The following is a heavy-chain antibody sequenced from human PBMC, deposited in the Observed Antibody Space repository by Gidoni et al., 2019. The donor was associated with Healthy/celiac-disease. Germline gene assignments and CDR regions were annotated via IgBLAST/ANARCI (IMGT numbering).Heavy chain of an antibody. Sequence: QVQLVESGGGVVQPGRYLRLSCAASGFTFSSYGMHWVRQAPGKGLEWVAVIWYDGSNKYYADSVKGRFTISRDNSKNTLYLQMNSLRAEDTAVYYCASSSTSVGIAVAEIDYWGQGTLVTVSS. D-gene: IGHD6-19*01. J-gene: IGHJ4*02. CDR3: ASSSTSVGIAVAEIDY. V-gene: IGHV3-33*01. CDR1: GFTFSSYG. CDR2: IWYDGSNK.